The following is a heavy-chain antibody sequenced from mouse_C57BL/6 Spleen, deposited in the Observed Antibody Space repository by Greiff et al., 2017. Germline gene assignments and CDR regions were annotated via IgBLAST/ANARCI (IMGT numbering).Heavy chain of an antibody. CDR2: ISDGGSYT. V-gene: IGHV5-4*01. D-gene: IGHD2-4*01. Sequence: EVKLVESGGGLVKPGGSLKLSCAASGFTFSSYAMSWVRQTPEKRLEWVATISDGGSYTYYPDNVKGRFTISRDNAKNNLYLQMSHLKSEGTAMYYCARDGDDYGPFAYWGQGTLVTVSA. CDR1: GFTFSSYA. J-gene: IGHJ3*01. CDR3: ARDGDDYGPFAY.